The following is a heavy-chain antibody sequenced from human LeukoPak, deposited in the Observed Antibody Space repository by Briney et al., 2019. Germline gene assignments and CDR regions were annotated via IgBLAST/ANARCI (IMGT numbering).Heavy chain of an antibody. V-gene: IGHV3-23*01. CDR3: AKGPRQQLVTRFDN. D-gene: IGHD6-13*01. Sequence: GGSLRLSCAASGFTFSTHAMSWVRQDPGKGLEWVSDISASGGSTYYADSVKGRFTVSRDNSKNTLYLQMSSLRADDTAVYYCAKGPRQQLVTRFDNWGQGTLVTVSS. CDR1: GFTFSTHA. J-gene: IGHJ4*02. CDR2: ISASGGST.